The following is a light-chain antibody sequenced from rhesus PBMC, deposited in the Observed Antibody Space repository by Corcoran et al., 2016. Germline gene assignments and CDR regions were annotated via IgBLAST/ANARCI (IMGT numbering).Light chain of an antibody. CDR2: AAT. V-gene: IGKV1-94*01. J-gene: IGKJ4*01. Sequence: DIQMTQSPSSLSASVGDRVTVTCRSSQDINKELSWYQQKPGKAPTLLIYAATTLQTGVSSRFSGSGSGTDFTLTISSLQPEDVATYHCLQDYTTPLTFGGGTKVEIK. CDR3: LQDYTTPLT. CDR1: QDINKE.